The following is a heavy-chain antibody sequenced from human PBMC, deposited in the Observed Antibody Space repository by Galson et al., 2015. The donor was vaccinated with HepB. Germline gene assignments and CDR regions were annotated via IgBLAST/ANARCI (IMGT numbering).Heavy chain of an antibody. CDR2: INAYDSST. Sequence: SVKVSCKASGYTFSSYSIAWVRQAPGQGLEWMGWINAYDSSTNYAQNLQGRVTMTTETSTTTAYMELRSLRSDDTAVYYCARGALVAVVTANLNNWFDPWGRGTLVTVSS. CDR3: ARGALVAVVTANLNNWFDP. V-gene: IGHV1-18*01. CDR1: GYTFSSYS. J-gene: IGHJ5*02. D-gene: IGHD2-15*01.